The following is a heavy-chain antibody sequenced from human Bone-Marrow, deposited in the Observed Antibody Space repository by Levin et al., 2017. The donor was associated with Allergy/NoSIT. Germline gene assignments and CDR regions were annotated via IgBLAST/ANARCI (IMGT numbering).Heavy chain of an antibody. Sequence: SQTLSLTCTVSGGSISSGGYYWSWIRQHPGKGLEWIGYIYYSGSTYYNPSLKSRVTISVDTSKNQFSLKLSSVTAADTAVYYCARQPKEGSGYYYPNLRGYYDYGMDVWGQGTTVTVSS. CDR3: ARQPKEGSGYYYPNLRGYYDYGMDV. V-gene: IGHV4-31*03. D-gene: IGHD3-22*01. CDR2: IYYSGST. J-gene: IGHJ6*02. CDR1: GGSISSGGYY.